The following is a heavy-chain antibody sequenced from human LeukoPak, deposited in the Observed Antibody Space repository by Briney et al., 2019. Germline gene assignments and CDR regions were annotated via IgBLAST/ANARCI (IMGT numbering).Heavy chain of an antibody. D-gene: IGHD3-22*01. Sequence: PSETLSLTCTVSGGSISSYYWSWIRQPPGKGLEWIGYIYYSGSTNYNPSLKSRVTISVDTSKNQFSLKLSSVTAADTAVYYCARRGRETYYYDSSGYYPYYYYMDVWGKGTTVTISS. CDR3: ARRGRETYYYDSSGYYPYYYYMDV. CDR1: GGSISSYY. CDR2: IYYSGST. V-gene: IGHV4-59*01. J-gene: IGHJ6*03.